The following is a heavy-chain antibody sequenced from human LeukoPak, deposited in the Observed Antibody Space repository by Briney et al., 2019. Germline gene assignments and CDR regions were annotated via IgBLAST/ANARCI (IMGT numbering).Heavy chain of an antibody. CDR1: GFTFSSYA. Sequence: GGSLRLSCAASGFTFSSYAMSWVRQAPGKGLEWVSAISGSGGSTYYADSVKGRFTISRDNSKNTLYLQMNSLRAEDTAVYYCAKDSPNLRYFDWSPTDAFDIWGQGTMVTVSS. CDR2: ISGSGGST. CDR3: AKDSPNLRYFDWSPTDAFDI. J-gene: IGHJ3*02. D-gene: IGHD3-9*01. V-gene: IGHV3-23*01.